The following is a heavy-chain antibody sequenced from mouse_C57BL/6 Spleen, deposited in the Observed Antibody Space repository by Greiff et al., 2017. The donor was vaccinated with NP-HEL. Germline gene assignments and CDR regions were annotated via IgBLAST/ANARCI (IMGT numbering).Heavy chain of an antibody. CDR1: GYSITSGYY. V-gene: IGHV3-6*01. CDR3: ARNWDETFDY. J-gene: IGHJ2*01. Sequence: EVQLVESGPGLVKPSQSLSLTCSVTGYSITSGYYWNWIRQFPGNKLEWMGYISYDGSNNYNPSLKNRISITRDTSKNQFFLKLNSVTTEDTATYYCARNWDETFDYWGQGTTLTVSS. CDR2: ISYDGSN. D-gene: IGHD4-1*01.